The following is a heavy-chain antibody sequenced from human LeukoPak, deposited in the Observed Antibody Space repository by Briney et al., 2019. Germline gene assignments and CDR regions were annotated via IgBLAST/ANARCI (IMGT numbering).Heavy chain of an antibody. J-gene: IGHJ4*02. CDR3: ASGWVAVAGFDY. CDR1: GGTFSSYA. D-gene: IGHD6-19*01. Sequence: ASGGTFSSYAISWVRQAPGKGLEWVAVISYDGSNKYYADSVKGRFTISRDNSKNTLYLQMNSLRAEDTAVYYCASGWVAVAGFDYWAKGTLVTVS. CDR2: ISYDGSNK. V-gene: IGHV3-30*04.